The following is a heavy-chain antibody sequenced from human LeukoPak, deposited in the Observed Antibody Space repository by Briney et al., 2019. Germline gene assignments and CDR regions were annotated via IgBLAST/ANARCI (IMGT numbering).Heavy chain of an antibody. CDR1: GFTVSSYA. J-gene: IGHJ4*02. Sequence: GGSLRLSCAASGFTVSSYAMSWVRQAPGKGLEWVSAISGSGGSTYYADSVKGRFTISRDNSKNTLYLQMNSLRAEDTAVYYCAKVGYGNYYPNYFDYWGQGTLVTVSS. V-gene: IGHV3-23*01. D-gene: IGHD4-11*01. CDR2: ISGSGGST. CDR3: AKVGYGNYYPNYFDY.